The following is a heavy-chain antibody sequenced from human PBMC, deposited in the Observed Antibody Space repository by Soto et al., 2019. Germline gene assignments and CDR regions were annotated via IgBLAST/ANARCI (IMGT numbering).Heavy chain of an antibody. CDR1: GFNFGDYT. Sequence: QLLESGGGLVQPGGSRRLSCAASGFNFGDYTMTWVRQAPGKGLGWISTISGGGGNSYYADVVKGRFTITRDNSKNTLYLQMNSLKGEDTALYYCAKETFGVGWTLDFWGQGTLVTVSS. D-gene: IGHD6-19*01. CDR2: ISGGGGNS. CDR3: AKETFGVGWTLDF. V-gene: IGHV3-23*01. J-gene: IGHJ4*02.